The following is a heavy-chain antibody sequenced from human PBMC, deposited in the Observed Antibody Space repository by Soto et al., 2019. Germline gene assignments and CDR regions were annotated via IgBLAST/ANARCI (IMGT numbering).Heavy chain of an antibody. Sequence: LETLSLTCTVSGGSISSSRCHWGWIRQPPGKGLEWIASIKYSGTTFYNPSLKSRVTISVDTSKNQFSLKLNSVTAADTAVYYCARVGGYDFWSGPFDYWGQGTLVTVSS. CDR1: GGSISSSRCH. CDR3: ARVGGYDFWSGPFDY. D-gene: IGHD3-3*01. CDR2: IKYSGTT. V-gene: IGHV4-39*07. J-gene: IGHJ4*02.